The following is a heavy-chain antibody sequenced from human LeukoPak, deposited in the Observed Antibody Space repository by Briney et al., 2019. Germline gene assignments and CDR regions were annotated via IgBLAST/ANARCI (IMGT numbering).Heavy chain of an antibody. CDR3: ARVSPAKWSGSQGY. D-gene: IGHD2-15*01. J-gene: IGHJ4*02. Sequence: SVKVSCKASGGTFSSYAISWVRQAPGQGLEWMGRIIPILGIANYAQKFQGRVTMTADKSTSTDYMELSSLRSEDTAVYYCARVSPAKWSGSQGYWGQGTLVTVSS. V-gene: IGHV1-69*04. CDR2: IIPILGIA. CDR1: GGTFSSYA.